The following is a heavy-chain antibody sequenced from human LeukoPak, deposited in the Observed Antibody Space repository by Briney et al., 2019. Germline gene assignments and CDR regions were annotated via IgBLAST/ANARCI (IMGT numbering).Heavy chain of an antibody. J-gene: IGHJ4*02. CDR3: AGMQAADTEVIDY. CDR1: GFTFSTYW. D-gene: IGHD6-13*01. V-gene: IGHV3-74*01. CDR2: INSDGSIT. Sequence: GGSLRLSCAASGFTFSTYWMHWVRQAPGKGLVWVSRINSDGSITTYADSVKGRFTISRDNAKNTLYLQMNSLRAEDTAVYYCAGMQAADTEVIDYWGQGTLVTVSS.